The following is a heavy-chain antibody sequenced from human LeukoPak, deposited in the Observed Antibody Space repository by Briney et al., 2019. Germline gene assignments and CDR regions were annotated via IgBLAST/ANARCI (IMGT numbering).Heavy chain of an antibody. CDR2: MNPNSGNT. D-gene: IGHD3-10*01. V-gene: IGHV1-8*01. J-gene: IGHJ5*02. Sequence: ASVKVSCKASGYTFTSYDINWVRQATGQGLEWMGWMNPNSGNTGYAQKFQGGVTMTRNTSISTAYMELSSLRSEDTAVYYCARGIMVRGVRVRKNWFDPWGQGTLVTVSS. CDR3: ARGIMVRGVRVRKNWFDP. CDR1: GYTFTSYD.